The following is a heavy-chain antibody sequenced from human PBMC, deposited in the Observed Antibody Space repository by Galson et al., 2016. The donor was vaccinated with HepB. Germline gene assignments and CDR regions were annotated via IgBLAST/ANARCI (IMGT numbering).Heavy chain of an antibody. V-gene: IGHV3-23*01. Sequence: SLRLSCAASGFGFSNYAMSWVRQAPGKGLEWLSVIGVSGTNKYYAESVNGRFAISRDDPENTVYLQMSSLRAEDTAVYYCVRYQRVAGTYYFDYWGQGTLVTVSS. J-gene: IGHJ4*02. CDR3: VRYQRVAGTYYFDY. CDR1: GFGFSNYA. D-gene: IGHD2-2*01. CDR2: IGVSGTNK.